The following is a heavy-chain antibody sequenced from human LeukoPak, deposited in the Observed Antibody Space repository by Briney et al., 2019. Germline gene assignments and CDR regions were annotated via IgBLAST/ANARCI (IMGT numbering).Heavy chain of an antibody. J-gene: IGHJ6*03. D-gene: IGHD2-2*01. V-gene: IGHV3-33*01. CDR1: GFAFSNYA. CDR2: IWYDGSNK. CDR3: ARDMGLMTPGATDCSSTNCYLPNYMDV. Sequence: GGSLRLSCAASGFAFSNYAMHWVRQAPGKGLEWVAVIWYDGSNKDYADSVKGRFTISRDNSKNTLYLRMNSLGAEDTAVYFCARDMGLMTPGATDCSSTNCYLPNYMDVWGKGTTVTVSS.